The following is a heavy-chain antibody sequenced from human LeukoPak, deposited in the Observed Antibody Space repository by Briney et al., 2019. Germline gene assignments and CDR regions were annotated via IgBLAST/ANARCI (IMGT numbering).Heavy chain of an antibody. D-gene: IGHD3-9*01. CDR3: ARNILTGYDAFDI. CDR2: INHSGST. CDR1: GGSFSGYY. J-gene: IGHJ3*02. V-gene: IGHV4-34*01. Sequence: SETLSLTCAVYGGSFSGYYWSWIRQPPGKGLEWIGEINHSGSTNYNPSLKSRVTISVDTSKNQLSLKLSSVTAADTAVYYCARNILTGYDAFDIWGQGTMVTVSS.